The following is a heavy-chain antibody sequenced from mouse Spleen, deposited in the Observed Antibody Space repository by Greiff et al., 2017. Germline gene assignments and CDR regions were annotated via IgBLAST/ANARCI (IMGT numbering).Heavy chain of an antibody. V-gene: IGHV1-53*01. D-gene: IGHD2-1*01. CDR2: INPSNGGT. Sequence: QVQLKQPGTELVKPGASVKLSCKASGYTFTSYWMHWVKQRPGQGLEWIGNINPSNGGTNYNEKFKSKATLTVDTSSSTAYMQLSSLTSEDSAVYYCARSRGNYEAWFAYWGQGTLVTVSA. CDR3: ARSRGNYEAWFAY. J-gene: IGHJ3*01. CDR1: GYTFTSYW.